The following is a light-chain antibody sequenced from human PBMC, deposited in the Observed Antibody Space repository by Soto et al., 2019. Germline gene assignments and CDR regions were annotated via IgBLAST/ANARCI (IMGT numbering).Light chain of an antibody. CDR2: GAS. CDR3: QQYGSSGT. V-gene: IGKV3-20*01. Sequence: EIVLTQSPATLSLSPWEIATLSCRASQSVSNNYLAWYQQKPGQAPRLLIYGASNRATGIPDRFSGSGSGTDFTLTISRLEPEDFAVYYCQQYGSSGTFGQGTKVDIK. CDR1: QSVSNNY. J-gene: IGKJ1*01.